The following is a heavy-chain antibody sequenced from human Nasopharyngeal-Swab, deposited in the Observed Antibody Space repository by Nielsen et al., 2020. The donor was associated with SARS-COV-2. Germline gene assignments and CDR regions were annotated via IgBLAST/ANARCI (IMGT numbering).Heavy chain of an antibody. Sequence: ALVKVSCKASGYTFTRDYMHWVRQAPGQGLEWMGIINPSGGSTSYAQKFQGRVKMTRDTSTSTLYMELSSLRFEDTAVYYCARGARFAVDYFDYWGQGTLVTVSS. J-gene: IGHJ4*02. CDR3: ARGARFAVDYFDY. CDR1: GYTFTRDY. D-gene: IGHD6-19*01. V-gene: IGHV1-46*01. CDR2: INPSGGST.